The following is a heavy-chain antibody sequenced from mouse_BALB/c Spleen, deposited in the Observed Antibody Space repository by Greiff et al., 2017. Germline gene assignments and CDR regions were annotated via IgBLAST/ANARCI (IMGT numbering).Heavy chain of an antibody. CDR2: IRLKSNNYAT. V-gene: IGHV6-6*02. CDR3: RISYDYSFDY. D-gene: IGHD2-4*01. CDR1: GFTFSNYW. J-gene: IGHJ2*01. Sequence: EVKVEESGGGLVQPGGSMKLSCVASGFTFSNYWMNWVRQSPEKGLEWVAEIRLKSNNYATHYAESVKGRFTISRDDSKSSVYLQMNNLRAEDTGIYYCRISYDYSFDYWGQGTTLTVSS.